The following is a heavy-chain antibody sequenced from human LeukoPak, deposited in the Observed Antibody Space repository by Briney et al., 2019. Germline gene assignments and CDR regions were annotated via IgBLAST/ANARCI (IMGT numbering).Heavy chain of an antibody. CDR1: GGSISSSSYY. D-gene: IGHD3-10*01. Sequence: SETLSLTCTVSGGSISSSSYYRGWIRQPPGKGVEWIGSMYYSGSTSYNPSLKSRVTISVDTSKNQFSLKLSSVTAADTAVYHCARHRYYYGSGRRWFDPWGQGTLVTVSS. CDR2: MYYSGST. CDR3: ARHRYYYGSGRRWFDP. J-gene: IGHJ5*02. V-gene: IGHV4-39*01.